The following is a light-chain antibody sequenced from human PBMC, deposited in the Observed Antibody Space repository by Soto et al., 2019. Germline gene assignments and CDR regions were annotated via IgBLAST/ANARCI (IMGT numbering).Light chain of an antibody. J-gene: IGKJ4*01. CDR2: GAS. Sequence: ELVLTQSPGTLSLSPGERATLSCRASQTVNNNYLAWYQQIPGQAPRLLISGASGRATGIPDRFSGSASGTDFTLTISRLEPEDFAVYYCQQYGSSPLTFGGGTKVEIK. CDR1: QTVNNNY. V-gene: IGKV3-20*01. CDR3: QQYGSSPLT.